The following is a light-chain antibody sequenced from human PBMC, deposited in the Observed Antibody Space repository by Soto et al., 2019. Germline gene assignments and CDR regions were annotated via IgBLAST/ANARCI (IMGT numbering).Light chain of an antibody. J-gene: IGKJ5*01. CDR1: ESVSSY. V-gene: IGKV3-11*01. CDR3: QQRNNWPPIT. Sequence: EIVLPKSPVTLSLSGGERVTCSCRSSESVSSYLAWYQQRPGQAPRLLIYDASNRATGIPARFSGSVSGTDFTLTIDHLEPEDLAIYYCQQRNNWPPITGGQGTRREIK. CDR2: DAS.